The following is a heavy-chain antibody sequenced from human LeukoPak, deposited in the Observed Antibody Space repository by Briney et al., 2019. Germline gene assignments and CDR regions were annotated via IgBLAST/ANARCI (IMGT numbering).Heavy chain of an antibody. CDR3: AKDRGWFDY. Sequence: PGGSLRLSCAAYGFTFSSYGMHWVRQAPGKGLEWVAVISYDGSNKYYADSVKGRFTISRDNSKNTLYLQMNSLRAEDTAVYYCAKDRGWFDYWGQGTLVTVSS. D-gene: IGHD3-10*01. J-gene: IGHJ4*02. CDR2: ISYDGSNK. V-gene: IGHV3-30*18. CDR1: GFTFSSYG.